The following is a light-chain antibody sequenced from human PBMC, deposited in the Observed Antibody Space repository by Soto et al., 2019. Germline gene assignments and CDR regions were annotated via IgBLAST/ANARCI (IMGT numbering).Light chain of an antibody. CDR2: GAS. V-gene: IGKV1-27*01. Sequence: DIQMTQSPSSLSASVGDRVTITCRASQGISNYLAWYQQRPGKVPKLLIYGASTLQSGVPSRFSGSGSGTDFTLTISSLQPEDVATSYCQKYNSAPWTFGQGTKVEIK. J-gene: IGKJ1*01. CDR3: QKYNSAPWT. CDR1: QGISNY.